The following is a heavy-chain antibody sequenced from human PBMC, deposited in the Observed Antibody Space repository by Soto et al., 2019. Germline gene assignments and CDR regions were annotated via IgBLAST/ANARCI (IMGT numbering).Heavy chain of an antibody. D-gene: IGHD2-2*01. V-gene: IGHV3-33*01. Sequence: PGGSLRLSCAASGFTFSSYGMHWVRQAPGKGLEWVAVIWYDGSNKYYADSVKGRFTISRDNSKNTLYLQMNSLRAEDTAVYYCARDRADQLLGPHYYYYYGMDVWGQGTTVTVSS. CDR3: ARDRADQLLGPHYYYYYGMDV. CDR1: GFTFSSYG. CDR2: IWYDGSNK. J-gene: IGHJ6*02.